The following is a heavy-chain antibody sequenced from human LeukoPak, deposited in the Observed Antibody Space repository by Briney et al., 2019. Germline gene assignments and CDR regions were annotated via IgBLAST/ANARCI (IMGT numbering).Heavy chain of an antibody. CDR2: INPNSGGT. V-gene: IGHV1-2*02. CDR1: GYTFTGYY. CDR3: ARVGRRAAAGTPFDY. Sequence: GASVKASCKASGYTFTGYYLHWVRQAPGQGLEWMGWINPNSGGTNYAQKFQGRVTMTRDTSISTAYMELSRLRSDDTAVYYCARVGRRAAAGTPFDYWGQGTLVTVSS. J-gene: IGHJ4*02. D-gene: IGHD6-13*01.